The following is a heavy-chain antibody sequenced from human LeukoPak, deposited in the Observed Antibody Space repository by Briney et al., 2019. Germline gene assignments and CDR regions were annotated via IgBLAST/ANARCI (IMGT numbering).Heavy chain of an antibody. CDR3: ARDPYDFWSGYLGGYYYGMDV. CDR2: ITDSGSST. D-gene: IGHD3-3*01. CDR1: GFTFSTYA. J-gene: IGHJ6*02. Sequence: PGGSLRLSCAVSGFTFSTYAMSWVRQAPGKGLEWVSAITDSGSSTYYADSVKGRFTVSRDNSKNTLYLQMNSVRAEDTAVYYCARDPYDFWSGYLGGYYYGMDVWGQGTTVTVSS. V-gene: IGHV3-23*01.